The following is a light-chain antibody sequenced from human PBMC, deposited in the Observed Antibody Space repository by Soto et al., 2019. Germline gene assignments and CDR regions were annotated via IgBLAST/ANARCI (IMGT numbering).Light chain of an antibody. J-gene: IGKJ3*01. CDR1: QGISSY. Sequence: AIRMTQSPSSFSASTGDSVTITCRASQGISSYLAWYQQKPGKAPKLLIYAASTLQSGVPSRFSGSGSGTDATLTISCLQSEDFANYYCQQYYSYPFTFGPGTKVDIK. CDR3: QQYYSYPFT. V-gene: IGKV1-8*01. CDR2: AAS.